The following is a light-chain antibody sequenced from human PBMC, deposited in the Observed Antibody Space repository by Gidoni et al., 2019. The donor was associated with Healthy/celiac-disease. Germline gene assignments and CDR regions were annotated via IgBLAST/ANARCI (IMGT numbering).Light chain of an antibody. V-gene: IGLV2-14*03. CDR1: SRDVGGYNY. CDR3: SSYTSSSVV. J-gene: IGLJ2*01. CDR2: DVS. Sequence: QSALPQPASVSGSPGQSITISCTGTSRDVGGYNYVSWYQQHPGKAPKLMIYDVSNRPSGVSNRFSGSKSGNTASLTISGLQAEDEADYYCSSYTSSSVVFGGGTKLTVL.